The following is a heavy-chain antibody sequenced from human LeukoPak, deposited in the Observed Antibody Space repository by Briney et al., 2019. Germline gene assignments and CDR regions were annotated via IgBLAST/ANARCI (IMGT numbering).Heavy chain of an antibody. CDR2: ISWNSGSI. CDR3: ARILVNYGGNPDAFDI. CDR1: GFTFDDYA. J-gene: IGHJ3*02. D-gene: IGHD4-23*01. V-gene: IGHV3-9*01. Sequence: GGSLRLSCAASGFTFDDYAMHWVRQAPGKGLEWVSGISWNSGSIGYADSVKGRFTISRDNARNSLYLQMNSLRAEDTAVYYCARILVNYGGNPDAFDIWGQGTMVTVSS.